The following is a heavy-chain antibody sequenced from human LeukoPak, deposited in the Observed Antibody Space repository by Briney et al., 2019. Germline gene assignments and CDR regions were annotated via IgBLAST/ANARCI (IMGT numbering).Heavy chain of an antibody. V-gene: IGHV4-4*07. J-gene: IGHJ5*02. CDR1: GDSIRNYY. D-gene: IGHD6-6*01. CDR3: ARGPYSSSSGRWFDP. Sequence: PSETLSLTCTVSGDSIRNYYWSWIRQPAGKGLEWIGRINTSGNSNYNPSLGSRVTMSVDTSKNQFSLNLSSVTAADTAVYYCARGPYSSSSGRWFDPWGQGTLVTVSS. CDR2: INTSGNS.